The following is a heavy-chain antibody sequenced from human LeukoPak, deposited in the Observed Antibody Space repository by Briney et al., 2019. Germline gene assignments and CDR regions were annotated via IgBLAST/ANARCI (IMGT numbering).Heavy chain of an antibody. CDR1: GGSISSGGYY. CDR3: ARVGRIVVVPAAMGWFDP. D-gene: IGHD2-2*01. V-gene: IGHV4-31*03. CDR2: IYYSGST. J-gene: IGHJ5*02. Sequence: PSETLSLTCTVSGGSISSGGYYWSWIRQHPGKGLEWIWYIYYSGSTYYNPSLKSRVTISVDTSKNQFSLKLSSVTAADTAVYYCARVGRIVVVPAAMGWFDPWGQGTLVTVSS.